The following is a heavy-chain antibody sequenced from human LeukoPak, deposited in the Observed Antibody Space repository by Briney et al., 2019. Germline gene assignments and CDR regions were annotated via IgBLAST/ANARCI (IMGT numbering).Heavy chain of an antibody. D-gene: IGHD6-19*01. V-gene: IGHV4-34*01. CDR2: INHSGST. J-gene: IGHJ6*02. CDR3: ARAPIEVAVAAQRDYYYYYGMDV. Sequence: PSETLSLTCAVYGGSFSGYYWSWIRQPPGKGLEWIGEINHSGSTNYNPSLKSRVTISVDTSKNQFSLKLSSVTAADTAVYYCARAPIEVAVAAQRDYYYYYGMDVWGQGTTVTVSS. CDR1: GGSFSGYY.